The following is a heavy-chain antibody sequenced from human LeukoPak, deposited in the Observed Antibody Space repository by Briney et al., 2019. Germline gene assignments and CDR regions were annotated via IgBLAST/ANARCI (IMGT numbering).Heavy chain of an antibody. D-gene: IGHD3-10*01. V-gene: IGHV3-23*01. CDR2: ISGSGDST. J-gene: IGHJ4*02. CDR1: GFTFSNYA. CDR3: TKWSGFGDD. Sequence: GGSLRLSCAASGFTFSNYAMNWVRQAPGKGLEWVSGISGSGDSTFYADSVKGRFTISRDNSRNTLYLQMSSLRPEDTAVYYCTKWSGFGDDWGQGTLVTVSS.